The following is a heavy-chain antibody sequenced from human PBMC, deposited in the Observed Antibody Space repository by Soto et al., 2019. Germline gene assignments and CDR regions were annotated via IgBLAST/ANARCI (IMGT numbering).Heavy chain of an antibody. D-gene: IGHD1-26*01. J-gene: IGHJ1*01. Sequence: PSETLSLTCTVSGGSVSSGYWIWIRQPPGKGLENIGYIYRGYTNCNTYLKSRVTISVDTSKNQFSLKLTSVTAADTAVYYCGRDDSQRPATYWGQGTLVTVSS. CDR3: GRDDSQRPATY. CDR2: IYRGYT. V-gene: IGHV4-59*02. CDR1: GGSVSSGY.